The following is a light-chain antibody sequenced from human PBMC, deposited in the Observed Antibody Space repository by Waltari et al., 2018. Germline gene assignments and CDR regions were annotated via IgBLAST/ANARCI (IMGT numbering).Light chain of an antibody. Sequence: IQMTQSPSSLSASVGDRVTITCRASQVISIYLAWYQQKPGKVPKLLIYAASTLQSGVPSRFSGSGSGTDFTLTISRLQTEDVATYYCQNYNSVPLTFGGGTKVEIK. CDR3: QNYNSVPLT. CDR2: AAS. V-gene: IGKV1-27*01. CDR1: QVISIY. J-gene: IGKJ4*01.